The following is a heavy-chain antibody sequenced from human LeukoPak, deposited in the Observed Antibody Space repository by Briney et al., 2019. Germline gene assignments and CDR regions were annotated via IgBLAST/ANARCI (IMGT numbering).Heavy chain of an antibody. V-gene: IGHV4-4*07. Sequence: SETLSLTCTVSGGSISSYSWSWIRQPAGKGLEWIGHMHTSGSAHYNPSLKSRGTMSVDTSKNQLSLKLISVTAADTAVYYCATTLGYGGFDPWGQGTLVTV. CDR1: GGSISSYS. D-gene: IGHD3-10*01. CDR3: ATTLGYGGFDP. J-gene: IGHJ5*02. CDR2: MHTSGSA.